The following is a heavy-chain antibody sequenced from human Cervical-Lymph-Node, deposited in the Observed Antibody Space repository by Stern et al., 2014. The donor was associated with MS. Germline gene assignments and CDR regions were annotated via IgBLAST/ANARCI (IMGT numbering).Heavy chain of an antibody. J-gene: IGHJ3*01. CDR2: IKQDGSDK. V-gene: IGHV3-7*01. CDR1: GFTFSRNW. D-gene: IGHD2-15*01. Sequence: EVQLVESGGGLVQPGGSLRLSCAASGFTFSRNWMTWVRQAPGKGLEWGANIKQDGSDKYYMDSVKGRFTISRDNAKTSLYMQMNSLRAEDTAVYYCVRDSGFCSGGSCYGDAFDLWGQGTMVTVFS. CDR3: VRDSGFCSGGSCYGDAFDL.